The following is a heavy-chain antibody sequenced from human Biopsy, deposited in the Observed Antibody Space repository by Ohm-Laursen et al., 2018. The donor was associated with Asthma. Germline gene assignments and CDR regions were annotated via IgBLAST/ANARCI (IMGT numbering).Heavy chain of an antibody. CDR2: IYYTGTT. J-gene: IGHJ4*02. D-gene: IGHD3-3*01. Sequence: SDTLSLTCTVSGGSISGFYWSWIRQPPGKGPEWIGYIYYTGTTNYNPSLKSRVSISVDTSKNQFSLKLTSVTAADTAVYYCARDFGGWYYFDNWGQGSLVTVSS. CDR1: GGSISGFY. CDR3: ARDFGGWYYFDN. V-gene: IGHV4-59*01.